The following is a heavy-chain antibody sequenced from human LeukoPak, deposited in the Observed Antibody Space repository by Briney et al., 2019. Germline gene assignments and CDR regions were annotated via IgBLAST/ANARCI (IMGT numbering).Heavy chain of an antibody. CDR1: GFSSCSYW. J-gene: IGHJ6*03. CDR2: IKQDGSEK. CDR3: ARDVRGSVTSYFYYYMDV. V-gene: IGHV3-7*01. Sequence: PGGSLRLSCAASGFSSCSYWMSWVRQAPGKGREWVANIKQDGSEKYSVDSVKGRFTISRDNAKNSLDLQMNSLRTEDTAVYYCARDVRGSVTSYFYYYMDVWGKGTTVTVSS. D-gene: IGHD5-18*01.